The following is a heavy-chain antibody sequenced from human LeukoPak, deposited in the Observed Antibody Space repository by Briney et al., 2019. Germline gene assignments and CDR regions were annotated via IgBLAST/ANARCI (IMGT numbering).Heavy chain of an antibody. V-gene: IGHV1-2*02. Sequence: ASVKVSCKASGYTFTGYYMHWVRQAPGQGLEWMGWINPNSGGTNYAQRFQGRVTMTRDTSISTAYMALSSLESDDTAVYYCARDLVTGYSYGAIDYWGRGTLVTVSS. CDR1: GYTFTGYY. CDR2: INPNSGGT. CDR3: ARDLVTGYSYGAIDY. J-gene: IGHJ4*02. D-gene: IGHD5-18*01.